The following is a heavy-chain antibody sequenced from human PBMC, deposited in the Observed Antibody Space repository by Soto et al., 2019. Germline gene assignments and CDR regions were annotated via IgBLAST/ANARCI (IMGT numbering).Heavy chain of an antibody. D-gene: IGHD1-1*01. J-gene: IGHJ4*02. CDR1: GYTFTSYG. Sequence: QVHLVQSGAEVKKPGASVKVSCKASGYTFTSYGITWVRQAPGQGLEWMGWISAHNGNTDYAQKLQGRVIVTRDTSTRTAYMELRSLISDDTAVDYCARGRYGDHWGQGALVTVSS. CDR3: ARGRYGDH. CDR2: ISAHNGNT. V-gene: IGHV1-18*01.